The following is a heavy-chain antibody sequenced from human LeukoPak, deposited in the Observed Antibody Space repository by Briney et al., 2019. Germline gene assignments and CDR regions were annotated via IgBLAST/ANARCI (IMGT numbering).Heavy chain of an antibody. CDR1: GYSCTTYY. CDR2: INPSGGST. J-gene: IGHJ4*01. V-gene: IGHV1-46*01. Sequence: ASAKVSCKASGYSCTTYYIHWVRQATGQWLEWMGIINPSGGSTSYAQRFQGRVTMTRDTSTSTVYMELRSLEYDDTAIYYCARDNDEVVDHWGQGTLVTVSS. D-gene: IGHD1-1*01. CDR3: ARDNDEVVDH.